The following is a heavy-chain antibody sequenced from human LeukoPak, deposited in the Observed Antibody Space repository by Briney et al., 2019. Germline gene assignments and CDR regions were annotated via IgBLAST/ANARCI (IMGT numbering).Heavy chain of an antibody. CDR3: AKVVYSSSPGDY. CDR1: GFSFSSYW. J-gene: IGHJ4*02. Sequence: YPGGSLRLSCAASGFSFSSYWMHWVRQAPGKGLVWVSRIKTDGSSLDGSSTSYADSVKGRFTISRDNAKNTLYLQMNSLRAEDTAVYYCAKVVYSSSPGDYWGQGTLVTVSS. CDR2: IKTDGSSLDGSST. V-gene: IGHV3-74*01. D-gene: IGHD6-6*01.